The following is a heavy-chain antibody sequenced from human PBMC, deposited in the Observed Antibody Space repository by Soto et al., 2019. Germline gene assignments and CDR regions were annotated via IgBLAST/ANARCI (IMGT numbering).Heavy chain of an antibody. CDR2: IWYNGINK. J-gene: IGHJ4*02. CDR1: GFNFSNYG. CDR3: ASGESYDY. Sequence: PGGSLRLSCAASGFNFSNYGMHWVRQAPGKGLEWVAIIWYNGINKYYADSVMGRFTVSRDNSKNTMSLQMNSLRAEDTAMYYCASGESYDYWGQGTLVTVSS. V-gene: IGHV3-33*01. D-gene: IGHD3-3*01.